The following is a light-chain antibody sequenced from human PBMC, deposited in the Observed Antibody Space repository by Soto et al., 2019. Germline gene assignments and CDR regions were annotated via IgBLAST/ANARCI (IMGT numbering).Light chain of an antibody. CDR2: DAS. Sequence: IQMAGYHTTLTASVRDRVTISGRASQSITNWLAWYQQTPGKGPKLLIYDASTLESGVPSRFSGSGSGTEFTLTVRSFQPDGFATYSCQQYKVYSQTFGQGTKVDIK. CDR3: QQYKVYSQT. CDR1: QSITNW. J-gene: IGKJ1*01. V-gene: IGKV1-5*01.